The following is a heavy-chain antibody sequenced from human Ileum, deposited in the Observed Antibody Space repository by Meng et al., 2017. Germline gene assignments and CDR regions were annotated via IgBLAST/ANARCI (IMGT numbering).Heavy chain of an antibody. CDR3: ARTFHRYDILTGYWDAFDI. V-gene: IGHV4-59*12. D-gene: IGHD3-9*01. Sequence: GSLRLSCTVSGGSIWSWIRQSPGKGLEWIGYIYDSGRTYYNPSLKNRVTISVDMSKNQFSLKMTSVTAADTALYYCARTFHRYDILTGYWDAFDIWGQGTMVTVSS. CDR2: IYDSGRT. CDR1: GGSI. J-gene: IGHJ3*02.